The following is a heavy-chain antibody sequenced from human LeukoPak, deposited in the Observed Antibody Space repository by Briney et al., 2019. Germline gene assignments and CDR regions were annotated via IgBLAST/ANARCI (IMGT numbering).Heavy chain of an antibody. CDR3: VRDFLTVTTNDY. D-gene: IGHD4-11*01. V-gene: IGHV3-21*01. CDR1: GFTFSSYS. Sequence: GGSLRLSCAASGFTFSSYSMNWVRQAPGKGLEWVSSISSSSSYIYYADSVKGRFTISRDNAKNSLYLQMNSLRAEDTAVYYCVRDFLTVTTNDYWGQGTLVTVSS. CDR2: ISSSSSYI. J-gene: IGHJ4*02.